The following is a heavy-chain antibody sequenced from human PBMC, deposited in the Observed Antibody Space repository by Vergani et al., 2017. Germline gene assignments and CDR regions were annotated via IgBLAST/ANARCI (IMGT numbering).Heavy chain of an antibody. CDR1: GFTFSSYG. J-gene: IGHJ4*02. CDR3: AKDLAGDHRSNVDY. Sequence: QVQLVESGGGVVQPGRSLRLSCAASGFTFSSYGMHWVRQAPGKGLEWVAVIWYDGSNKYYADSVKGRFTISRDNSKNTLYLQMNSLRAEDTAVYYCAKDLAGDHRSNVDYWGQGTLVTVSS. D-gene: IGHD7-27*01. CDR2: IWYDGSNK. V-gene: IGHV3-33*06.